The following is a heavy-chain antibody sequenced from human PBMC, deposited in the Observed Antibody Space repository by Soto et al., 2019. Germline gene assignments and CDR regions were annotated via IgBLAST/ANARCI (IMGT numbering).Heavy chain of an antibody. V-gene: IGHV5-51*01. CDR1: GYIFIDYW. D-gene: IGHD2-15*01. J-gene: IGHJ4*02. Sequence: GESLKISCKASGYIFIDYWIGWVRQMPGKGLEWMGIVYPRDSDTRYSPSFQGQVTISADRSTGSAFLQWRSLKASDTALYSCARPPLPGYSIHFNSWGQGTLVTVSS. CDR3: ARPPLPGYSIHFNS. CDR2: VYPRDSDT.